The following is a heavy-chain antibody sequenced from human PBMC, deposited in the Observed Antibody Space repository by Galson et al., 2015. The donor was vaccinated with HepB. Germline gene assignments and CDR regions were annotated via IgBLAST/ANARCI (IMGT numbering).Heavy chain of an antibody. V-gene: IGHV3-30-3*01. Sequence: SLRLSCAASGFTFSRYAMHWVRQAPGKGLEWVALISYDGSDKYYADSVKGRFTISRDNSKNTLYLQMNSLRAEDTAVYYCASDDCSSTNCHTYDYWGQGTLVTVSS. CDR2: ISYDGSDK. J-gene: IGHJ4*02. CDR3: ASDDCSSTNCHTYDY. D-gene: IGHD2-2*02. CDR1: GFTFSRYA.